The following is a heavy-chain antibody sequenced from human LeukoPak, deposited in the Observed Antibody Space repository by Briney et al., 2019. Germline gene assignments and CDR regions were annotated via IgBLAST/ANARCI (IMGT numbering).Heavy chain of an antibody. Sequence: GGSLRLSCAASGFTFSGYAMSWVRQAPGKGLEWVSVITSSGGSTYYADSVKGRFTISRDNSKNTLYLQMNSLRAEDTAVYYCARGGAMTTVTTYWGQGTLVTVSS. V-gene: IGHV3-23*01. J-gene: IGHJ4*02. CDR2: ITSSGGST. CDR1: GFTFSGYA. D-gene: IGHD4-17*01. CDR3: ARGGAMTTVTTY.